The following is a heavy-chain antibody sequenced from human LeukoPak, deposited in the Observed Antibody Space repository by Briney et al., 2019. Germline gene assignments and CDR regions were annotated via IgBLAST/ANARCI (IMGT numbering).Heavy chain of an antibody. J-gene: IGHJ3*02. Sequence: SXTLSLTCTVSGGSISSYYWSWIRQPAGKGLEWIGRIYTSGSTNYNPSLKSRVTISVDTSKNQFSLKLSSVTAADTAVYYCARAARRWTDAFDIWGQGTMVTVSS. V-gene: IGHV4-4*07. CDR1: GGSISSYY. CDR2: IYTSGST. CDR3: ARAARRWTDAFDI. D-gene: IGHD4-23*01.